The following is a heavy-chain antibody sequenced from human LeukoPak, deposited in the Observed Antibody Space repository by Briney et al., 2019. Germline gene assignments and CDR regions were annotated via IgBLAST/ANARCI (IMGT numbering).Heavy chain of an antibody. V-gene: IGHV3-9*01. Sequence: GGSLRLSCAASGFTFDDYAMHWVRQAPGKGLEWVSGISWNSGSIGYADSVKGRFTISRDNAKNSLYLQMNSLRAEDTALYYCAKDKRWLQFCYFDYWGQGTLVTVSS. CDR2: ISWNSGSI. CDR3: AKDKRWLQFCYFDY. CDR1: GFTFDDYA. D-gene: IGHD5-12*01. J-gene: IGHJ4*02.